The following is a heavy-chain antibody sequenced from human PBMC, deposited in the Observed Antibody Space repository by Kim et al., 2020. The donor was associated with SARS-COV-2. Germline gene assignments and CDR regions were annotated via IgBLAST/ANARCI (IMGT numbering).Heavy chain of an antibody. CDR3: ARHGGYSSGWYIKSLTATGPFDY. CDR2: IYYSGST. D-gene: IGHD6-19*01. V-gene: IGHV4-39*01. Sequence: SETLSLTCTVSGGSISSSSYYWGWIRQPPGKGLEWIGSIYYSGSTYYNPSLKSRVTISVDTSKNQFSLKLSSVTAADTAVYYCARHGGYSSGWYIKSLTATGPFDYWGQGTLVTVSS. CDR1: GGSISSSSYY. J-gene: IGHJ4*02.